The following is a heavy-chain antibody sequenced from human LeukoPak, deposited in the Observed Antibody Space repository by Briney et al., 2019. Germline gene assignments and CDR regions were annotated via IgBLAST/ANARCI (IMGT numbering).Heavy chain of an antibody. D-gene: IGHD3-10*01. Sequence: SETLSLTCTVHGGSFRGYSWTWIRQPPGKGLEWIGEINPSGSANHTSSLKSRLIMSVDTCTNQVSMTLKSVTAAHPAVSYCASALELWFEGTGHWFDAWGEGTLVSVSS. CDR1: GGSFRGYS. V-gene: IGHV4-34*01. J-gene: IGHJ5*02. CDR2: INPSGSA. CDR3: ASALELWFEGTGHWFDA.